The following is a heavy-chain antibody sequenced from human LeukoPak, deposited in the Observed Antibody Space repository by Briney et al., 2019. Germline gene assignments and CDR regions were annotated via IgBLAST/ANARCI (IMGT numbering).Heavy chain of an antibody. V-gene: IGHV3-48*03. CDR3: AREPKYGWDAFDI. CDR1: GFTFSSYE. D-gene: IGHD3-10*01. CDR2: ISSSGSTI. J-gene: IGHJ3*02. Sequence: GGSLRLSCAASGFTFSSYEMNWVRQAPGKGLEWVSYISSSGSTIYYADSVKGRFTISRDNAKNSLYLQMNSLRAEDAAVYYCAREPKYGWDAFDIWGQGTMVTVSS.